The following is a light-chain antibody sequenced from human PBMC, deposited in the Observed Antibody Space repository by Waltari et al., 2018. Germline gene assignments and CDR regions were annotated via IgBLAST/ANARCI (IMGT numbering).Light chain of an antibody. Sequence: QSALTQPPSASGSPGQSVTISCTVSSREVGGYNYVSWYQQHPGKAPKLMIYGVDKRPSGVPDRFSGSKSGNTASLTVSGLQAEDEADYFCASYASTRKVFGGGTKLTVL. V-gene: IGLV2-8*01. J-gene: IGLJ3*02. CDR1: SREVGGYNY. CDR2: GVD. CDR3: ASYASTRKV.